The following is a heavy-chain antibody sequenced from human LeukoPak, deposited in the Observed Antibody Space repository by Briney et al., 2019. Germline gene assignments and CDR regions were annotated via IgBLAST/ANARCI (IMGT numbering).Heavy chain of an antibody. Sequence: SVKVSCKASGGTFSSYDISWVREAPGQGLEWMGGIIPIFGTANYAQKFQGRVTITADKSTSTAYMELSSLRSEDTAVYYCASEVRFGGAFDIWGQGTMVTVSS. CDR2: IIPIFGTA. D-gene: IGHD4-23*01. V-gene: IGHV1-69*06. J-gene: IGHJ3*02. CDR1: GGTFSSYD. CDR3: ASEVRFGGAFDI.